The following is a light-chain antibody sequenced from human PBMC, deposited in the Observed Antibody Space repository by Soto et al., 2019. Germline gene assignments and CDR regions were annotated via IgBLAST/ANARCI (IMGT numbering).Light chain of an antibody. CDR2: DAS. V-gene: IGKV3-15*01. CDR1: QSVYNN. J-gene: IGKJ4*01. Sequence: EIVMTQSPATLSVSPGEGATLSCKASQSVYNNLAWYQQRPGQPPRLLIYDASTRATCISARFSGSGYGTEFPLTISSLQSQYFAVYFCQQCRNWPLTFGGGTKVEIK. CDR3: QQCRNWPLT.